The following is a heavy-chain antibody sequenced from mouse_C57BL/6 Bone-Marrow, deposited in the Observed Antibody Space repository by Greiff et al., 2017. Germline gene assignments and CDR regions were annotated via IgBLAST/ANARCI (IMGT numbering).Heavy chain of an antibody. CDR3: ARRDGDWYFDV. V-gene: IGHV5-6*01. Sequence: EVQLVESGGDLVKPGGSLKLSCAASGFTFSSYGMSWVRQTPDKRLEWVATISSGGSYTYYPDSVKGRFTISRDNAKNTLYLQMSSLKSEDTAMYYCARRDGDWYFDVWGTGTTVTVSS. CDR2: ISSGGSYT. D-gene: IGHD3-3*01. J-gene: IGHJ1*03. CDR1: GFTFSSYG.